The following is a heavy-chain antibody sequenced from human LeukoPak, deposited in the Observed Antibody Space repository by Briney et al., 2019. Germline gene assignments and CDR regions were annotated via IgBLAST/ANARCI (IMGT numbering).Heavy chain of an antibody. V-gene: IGHV4-59*01. CDR3: ARVKMTSVVD. CDR2: IFYTGST. CDR1: GGSINSYY. Sequence: SETLSLTCTVSGGSINSYYWSWIRQPPGRGLEWIGHIFYTGSTNYNPSLKSRVTISVDTSKNQFSLRLSSVTAADTAVYYCARVKMTSVVDWGQGTLVTVSS. J-gene: IGHJ4*02. D-gene: IGHD4-23*01.